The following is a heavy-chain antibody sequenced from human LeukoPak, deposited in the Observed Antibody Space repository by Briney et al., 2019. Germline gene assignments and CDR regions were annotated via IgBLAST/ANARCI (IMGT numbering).Heavy chain of an antibody. CDR1: GFTFSSYA. CDR2: ISYDGSNK. J-gene: IGHJ4*02. V-gene: IGHV3-30-3*01. Sequence: PGRSLRLSCAASGFTFSSYAMHWVRQAPGKGLEWVAVISYDGSNKYYADSVKGRFTISRDNSKNTLYLQMNSLRAEDTAVYYCAKGEGGIAVAGTDQNWGQGTLVTVSS. D-gene: IGHD6-19*01. CDR3: AKGEGGIAVAGTDQN.